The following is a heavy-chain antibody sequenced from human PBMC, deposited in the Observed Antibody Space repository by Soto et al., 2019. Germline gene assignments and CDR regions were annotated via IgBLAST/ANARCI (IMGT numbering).Heavy chain of an antibody. CDR2: ISASGSTI. V-gene: IGHV3-48*03. D-gene: IGHD6-6*01. Sequence: VGSLRLSCEATGFSFSNSEMNWVRQAAGKGLEWISYISASGSTIYYAGSVKGRFTVSRDNAKNRLYLQMTGLRGEDTALYYCTSEAALGSVDWYDPWGPGTLVTVSS. CDR1: GFSFSNSE. CDR3: TSEAALGSVDWYDP. J-gene: IGHJ5*02.